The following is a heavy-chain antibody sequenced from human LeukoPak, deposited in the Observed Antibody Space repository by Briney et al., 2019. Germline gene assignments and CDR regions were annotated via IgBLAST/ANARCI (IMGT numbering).Heavy chain of an antibody. CDR2: IYYSGST. V-gene: IGHV4-59*08. J-gene: IGHJ4*02. CDR3: ARHSSTPYCSGGSCYPMNDY. D-gene: IGHD2-15*01. Sequence: KASETLSLTCTVSGGSISSYYWSWIRQPPGKGLEWIGYIYYSGSTNYNPSLKSRVTISVDTSKNQFSLKLSSVTAADTAVYYCARHSSTPYCSGGSCYPMNDYWGQGTLVTVS. CDR1: GGSISSYY.